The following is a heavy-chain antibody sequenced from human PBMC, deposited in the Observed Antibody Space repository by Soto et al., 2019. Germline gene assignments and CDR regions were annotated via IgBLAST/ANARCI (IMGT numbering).Heavy chain of an antibody. CDR3: ARKYSSGWYGYFDY. V-gene: IGHV3-11*01. Sequence: PGGSLRLSCAASGFTFSDYYMSWIRQAPGKGLEWVSYISSSGSTIYYADSVKGRFTISRDNAKNSLYLQMNSLRAEVTAVYYCARKYSSGWYGYFDYWGQGTLVTVSS. D-gene: IGHD6-19*01. CDR2: ISSSGSTI. J-gene: IGHJ4*02. CDR1: GFTFSDYY.